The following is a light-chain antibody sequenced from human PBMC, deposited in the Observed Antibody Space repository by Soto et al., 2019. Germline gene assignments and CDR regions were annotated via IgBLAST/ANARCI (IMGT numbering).Light chain of an antibody. V-gene: IGKV1-5*03. Sequence: DIQMTQSPSTLSASVGDTVTITCRASQSISSWLAWYQQKPGKAPNLLIYRASSLQSGVPSRFSGSGSGTEFTLTISSLQPDDFAAYYCQQYNSYSLTFGGGTKVESK. CDR2: RAS. CDR1: QSISSW. CDR3: QQYNSYSLT. J-gene: IGKJ4*01.